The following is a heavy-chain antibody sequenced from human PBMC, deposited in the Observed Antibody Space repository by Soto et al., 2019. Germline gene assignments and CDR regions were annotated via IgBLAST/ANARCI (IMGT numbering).Heavy chain of an antibody. J-gene: IGHJ4*02. V-gene: IGHV3-23*01. CDR1: GFTFSSYA. CDR3: AKDGKYYDFWSGYYIAY. D-gene: IGHD3-3*01. Sequence: EVQLLESGGGLVQPGGSLRLSCAASGFTFSSYAMSWVRQAPGKGLEWVSAISGSGGSTYYADSVKGRFTIPRDNSKNTLYLQMNSLRAEDTAVYYCAKDGKYYDFWSGYYIAYWGQGTLVTVSS. CDR2: ISGSGGST.